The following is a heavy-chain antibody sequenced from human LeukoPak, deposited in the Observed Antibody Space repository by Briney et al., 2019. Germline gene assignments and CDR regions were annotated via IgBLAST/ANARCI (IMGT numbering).Heavy chain of an antibody. CDR1: GYTFAGYY. CDR3: ARGRRGSGSPYFDY. Sequence: GASVKVSCKASGYTFAGYYMHWVRQAPGQGLEWMGWINPNSGGTNYAQKFQGRVTMTRDTSISTAYMELSRLRSDDTAVYYCARGRRGSGSPYFDYWGQGTLVTVSS. D-gene: IGHD3-10*01. J-gene: IGHJ4*02. V-gene: IGHV1-2*02. CDR2: INPNSGGT.